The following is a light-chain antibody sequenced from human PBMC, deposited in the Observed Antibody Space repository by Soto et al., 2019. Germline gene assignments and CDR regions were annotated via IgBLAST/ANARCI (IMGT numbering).Light chain of an antibody. Sequence: SQIAHSPSTLSASVGDRVTITCRSSQNISNWLACHEQKPGNVPKILIYKTSSFESGVPSRFSGSGSGTEFTLTISSLQPEDFATYYCQQYNGYRWTFGQGTKVDIK. CDR2: KTS. V-gene: IGKV1-5*03. J-gene: IGKJ1*01. CDR3: QQYNGYRWT. CDR1: QNISNW.